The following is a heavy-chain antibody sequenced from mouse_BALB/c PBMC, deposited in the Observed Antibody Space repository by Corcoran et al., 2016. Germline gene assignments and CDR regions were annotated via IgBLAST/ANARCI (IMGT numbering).Heavy chain of an antibody. V-gene: IGHV9-3-1*01. J-gene: IGHJ4*01. CDR2: INTYTGAP. CDR1: GYTFTNYG. CDR3: AREPRAMDY. Sequence: QIQLVQSGPELKKPGETVKISCKASGYTFTNYGMNWVKQAPGKGVKWMGWINTYTGAPTYAADFKGRFAFSLETSASTAYLQINNLTNEDTATYACAREPRAMDYWGQVTSVTVSS.